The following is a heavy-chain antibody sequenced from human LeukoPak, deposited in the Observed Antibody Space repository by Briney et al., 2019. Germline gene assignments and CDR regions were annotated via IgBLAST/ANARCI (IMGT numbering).Heavy chain of an antibody. Sequence: PGGSLRLSCAASGFTFSSYGMHWVRQAPGKGLEWVASIRLDGSHKSYADSVKGRFTISRDYSKNTLYLQMNSLRAEDTAVYYCARGGSYLSAFDIWGQGTMVTVSS. J-gene: IGHJ3*02. CDR2: IRLDGSHK. CDR3: ARGGSYLSAFDI. CDR1: GFTFSSYG. V-gene: IGHV3-30*02. D-gene: IGHD1-26*01.